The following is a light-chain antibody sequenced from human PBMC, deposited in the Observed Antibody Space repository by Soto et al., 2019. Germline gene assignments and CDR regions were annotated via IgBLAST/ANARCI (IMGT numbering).Light chain of an antibody. J-gene: IGKJ1*01. CDR1: QSVGSN. CDR2: GAS. Sequence: EIVMSQSPATLSVSPGERATLSCRASQSVGSNLAWYQQKPGQAPRLLIYGASTRVTGIPARFSGSGSGTDFTLTISSLEPEDFAVYYCQQRSNWPRTFGQGTKVDIK. CDR3: QQRSNWPRT. V-gene: IGKV3-15*01.